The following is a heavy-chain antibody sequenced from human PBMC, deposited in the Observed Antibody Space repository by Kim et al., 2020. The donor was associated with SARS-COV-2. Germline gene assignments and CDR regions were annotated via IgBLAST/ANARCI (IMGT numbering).Heavy chain of an antibody. Sequence: SETLSLTCTVSGGSISSYYWSWIRQPPGKGLEWIGYIYYSGSTNYNPSLKSRVTISVDTSKNQFSLKLSSVTAADTAVYYCARARGGYYDSSGYDYWGQGTLVTVSS. CDR1: GGSISSYY. J-gene: IGHJ4*02. CDR3: ARARGGYYDSSGYDY. CDR2: IYYSGST. D-gene: IGHD3-22*01. V-gene: IGHV4-59*01.